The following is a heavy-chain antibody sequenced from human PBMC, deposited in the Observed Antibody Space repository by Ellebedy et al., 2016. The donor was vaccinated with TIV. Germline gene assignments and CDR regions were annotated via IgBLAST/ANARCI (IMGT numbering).Heavy chain of an antibody. CDR1: GYSISSGYY. CDR2: IYHSGST. CDR3: ARDPSLGGSWTLGNYYYYMDV. V-gene: IGHV4-38-2*02. J-gene: IGHJ6*03. Sequence: SETLSLTXTVSGYSISSGYYWGWIRQPPGKGLEWIGSIYHSGSTYYNPSLKSRVTISVDTSKNQFSLKLSSVTAADTAVYYCARDPSLGGSWTLGNYYYYMDVWGKGTTVTVSS. D-gene: IGHD3-10*01.